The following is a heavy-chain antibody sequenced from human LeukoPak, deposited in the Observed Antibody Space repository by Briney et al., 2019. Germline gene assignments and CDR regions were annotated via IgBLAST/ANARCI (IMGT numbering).Heavy chain of an antibody. CDR3: ARDSGTTGEVKFDP. CDR1: GYSISSGYY. Sequence: SETLSLTCTVSGYSISSGYYWGWIRQPPGKGLEWIGSIYHSGSTSYNPSLKSRVTISVDTSKNQFSLKLNSVTAADTAIYFCARDSGTTGEVKFDPWGQGTLVTVSS. V-gene: IGHV4-38-2*02. D-gene: IGHD3-10*01. J-gene: IGHJ5*02. CDR2: IYHSGST.